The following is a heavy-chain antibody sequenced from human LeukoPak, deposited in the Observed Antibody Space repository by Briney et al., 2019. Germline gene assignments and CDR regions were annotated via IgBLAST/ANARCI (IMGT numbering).Heavy chain of an antibody. CDR2: ISGSGGST. V-gene: IGHV3-23*01. J-gene: IGHJ4*02. D-gene: IGHD1-26*01. CDR1: GFTFSSYA. CDR3: ARAVGATLGNDY. Sequence: GGSLRLSCAASGFTFSSYAMSWVRQAPGKGLEWVSAISGSGGSTYYADSVKGRFTISRDNSKNTLYLQMNSLRAEDMAVYYCARAVGATLGNDYWGQGTLVTVSS.